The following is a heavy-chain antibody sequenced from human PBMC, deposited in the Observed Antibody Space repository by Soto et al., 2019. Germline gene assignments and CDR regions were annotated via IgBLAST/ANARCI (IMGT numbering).Heavy chain of an antibody. D-gene: IGHD6-13*01. CDR3: ATRDNSRFY. CDR2: SHQSGNT. CDR1: GVSISSHDW. Sequence: QVQLQESGPGLVKPSGTLSLTCAVSGVSISSHDWWTWVRQPPGKGLEWIGESHQSGNTNYNSSLESRVTISVDKSKNQFSLKLSSVTVADTAVYYCATRDNSRFYGGQGTLVTVSS. V-gene: IGHV4-4*02. J-gene: IGHJ4*02.